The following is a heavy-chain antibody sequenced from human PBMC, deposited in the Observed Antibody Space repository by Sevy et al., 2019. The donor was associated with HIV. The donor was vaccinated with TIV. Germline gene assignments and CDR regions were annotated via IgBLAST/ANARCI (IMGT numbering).Heavy chain of an antibody. J-gene: IGHJ3*02. CDR3: ARDRGYCSGGSCYRDAFDI. CDR1: GFTFSSYA. Sequence: GGSLRLSCAASGFTFSSYAMHWVRQAPGKGLEWVAVISYDGSNKYYADSVKGRFTISRDNSKNTLYLQMNSLRGEDTAVYYCARDRGYCSGGSCYRDAFDIWGQGTMVTVSS. CDR2: ISYDGSNK. V-gene: IGHV3-30-3*01. D-gene: IGHD2-15*01.